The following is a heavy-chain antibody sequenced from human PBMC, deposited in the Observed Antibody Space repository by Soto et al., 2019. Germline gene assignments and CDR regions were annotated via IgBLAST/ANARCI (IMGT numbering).Heavy chain of an antibody. V-gene: IGHV4-39*01. CDR2: LYYSGTA. Sequence: QLQLQESGPGLVKPSETLSLTCTVSGASISSSTYYWAWIRQPPGKGLEWIGSLYYSGTAYYNPSLKSRVTISVDTSRNQFSLKLSSVTAADTAVYYCARQYSGTYDFDSWGQGTLVTVSS. D-gene: IGHD1-26*01. J-gene: IGHJ4*02. CDR1: GASISSSTYY. CDR3: ARQYSGTYDFDS.